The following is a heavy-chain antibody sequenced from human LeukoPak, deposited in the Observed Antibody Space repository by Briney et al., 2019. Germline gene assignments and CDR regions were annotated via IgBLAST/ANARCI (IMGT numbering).Heavy chain of an antibody. CDR3: ARIYHFRDYFDY. CDR1: GFTLSSYW. CDR2: IKQDGSEK. J-gene: IGHJ4*02. V-gene: IGHV3-7*01. D-gene: IGHD3-3*01. Sequence: GGSLRLSCAASGFTLSSYWMSWVRQAPGKGLEWVANIKQDGSEKYYVDSVKGRFTISRDNAKNSLYLQMNSLRAEDTAVYYCARIYHFRDYFDYWGQGTLVTVSS.